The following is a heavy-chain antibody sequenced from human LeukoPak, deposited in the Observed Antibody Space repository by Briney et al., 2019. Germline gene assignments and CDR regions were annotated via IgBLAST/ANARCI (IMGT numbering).Heavy chain of an antibody. V-gene: IGHV1-18*01. CDR2: ISAYNGNT. CDR3: ARGGSRGSGSYYNYYYYYYYMDV. CDR1: GYTFTSYG. D-gene: IGHD3-10*01. Sequence: ASVKVSCKASGYTFTSYGISWVRQAPGQGLEWMGWISAYNGNTNYAQKLQGRVTMTTDTSTSTAYMELSSLRSEDTAVYYCARGGSRGSGSYYNYYYYYYYMDVWGKGTTVTVSS. J-gene: IGHJ6*03.